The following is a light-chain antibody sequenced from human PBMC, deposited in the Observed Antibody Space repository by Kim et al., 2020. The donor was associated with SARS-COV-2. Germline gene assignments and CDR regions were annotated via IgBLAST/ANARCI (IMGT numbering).Light chain of an antibody. CDR3: QQAHGFPLS. J-gene: IGKJ4*01. Sequence: DIQMTKSPSSVSATVGDRVTITCRASQDISSWLAWYQQKPGKATTVLIYEASNLQSGVPSSFSGSGSGTDFTLTINSLQPEDFATYYCQQAHGFPLSFGGGTKVDIK. V-gene: IGKV1D-12*01. CDR2: EAS. CDR1: QDISSW.